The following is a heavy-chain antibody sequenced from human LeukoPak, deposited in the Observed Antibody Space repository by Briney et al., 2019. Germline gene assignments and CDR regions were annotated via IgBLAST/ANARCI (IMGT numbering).Heavy chain of an antibody. D-gene: IGHD6-13*01. Sequence: GGTLRLSCAASGFTFSSYGMSWVRQAPGKGLEWVSAISGSGGSTFYADSVKGRFTISRDNSKNTLYLQMNSLRGEDTAIYYCAKDGEQQLIRGYFDYWGQGALVTVSS. V-gene: IGHV3-23*01. CDR3: AKDGEQQLIRGYFDY. CDR2: ISGSGGST. J-gene: IGHJ4*02. CDR1: GFTFSSYG.